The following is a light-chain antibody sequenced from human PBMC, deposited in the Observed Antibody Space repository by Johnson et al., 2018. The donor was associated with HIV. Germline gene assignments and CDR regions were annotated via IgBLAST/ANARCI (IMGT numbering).Light chain of an antibody. Sequence: QSVLTQPPSVSAAPGQTVTISCSGSSSNVGSSFVSWYRQVPGTAPKLLIYDNNKRPSGIPGRFSGSKSGPSATLGITGLQTGDEADYYCGVWDASLSPHYVFGTGTTITVL. CDR2: DNN. J-gene: IGLJ1*01. CDR1: SSNVGSSF. V-gene: IGLV1-51*01. CDR3: GVWDASLSPHYV.